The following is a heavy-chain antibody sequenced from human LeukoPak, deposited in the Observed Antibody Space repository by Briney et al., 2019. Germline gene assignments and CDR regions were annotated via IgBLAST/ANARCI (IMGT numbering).Heavy chain of an antibody. J-gene: IGHJ4*02. D-gene: IGHD4-17*01. CDR2: IKQDGSEK. CDR3: ARAYGDPGYYFDY. V-gene: IGHV3-7*03. Sequence: GGSLRLSCAASGFTFSSYWMTWVRQAPGKGLEWVANIKQDGSEKYYVDSVKGRFTISRDNAKNSLYLQMNSLRAEDTAVYYCARAYGDPGYYFDYWGQGTLVTVSS. CDR1: GFTFSSYW.